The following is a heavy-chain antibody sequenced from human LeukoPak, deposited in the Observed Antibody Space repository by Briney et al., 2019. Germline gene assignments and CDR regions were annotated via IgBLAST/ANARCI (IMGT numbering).Heavy chain of an antibody. Sequence: SETLSLTCTVSGGSISSNSYYWGWIRQPPGKGLEWIGSIYYSGSTYYNPSLESRVTMSVDTSRNQFSLNLSSVTAADTAVYYCARIMDVWGQGTTVTVSS. CDR1: GGSISSNSYY. V-gene: IGHV4-39*01. CDR2: IYYSGST. CDR3: ARIMDV. J-gene: IGHJ6*02.